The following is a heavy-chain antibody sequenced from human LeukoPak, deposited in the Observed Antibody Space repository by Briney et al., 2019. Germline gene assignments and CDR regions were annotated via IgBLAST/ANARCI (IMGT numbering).Heavy chain of an antibody. J-gene: IGHJ6*02. CDR3: ARHSRHKGSSWYDYYYYYGMDV. CDR2: IYYSGST. CDR1: GGSISSYY. V-gene: IGHV4-59*08. Sequence: SETLSLTCTVSGGSISSYYWSWIRQPPGKELEWIGYIYYSGSTKYNPSLKSRVTISVDTSKNQFSLKLSSVTAADTAVYYCARHSRHKGSSWYDYYYYYGMDVWGQGTTVTVSS. D-gene: IGHD6-13*01.